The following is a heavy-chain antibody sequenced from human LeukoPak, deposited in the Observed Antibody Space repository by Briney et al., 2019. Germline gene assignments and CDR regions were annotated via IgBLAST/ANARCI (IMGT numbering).Heavy chain of an antibody. D-gene: IGHD5-12*01. CDR3: AKALRGYSGYDSIVFVY. J-gene: IGHJ4*02. Sequence: GGALPPSFAASGFNFYEYAMHWVRQAPGKGPEWVSGIRWNSGSIGYPDSVKGRFTTSRDNAKNSLYLQMNSLRAEDTALYYCAKALRGYSGYDSIVFVYWGQGTLVTVSS. V-gene: IGHV3-9*01. CDR1: GFNFYEYA. CDR2: IRWNSGSI.